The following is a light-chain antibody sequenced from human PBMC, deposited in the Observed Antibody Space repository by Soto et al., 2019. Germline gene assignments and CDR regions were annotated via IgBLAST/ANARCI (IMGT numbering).Light chain of an antibody. CDR3: GSYASSSTLYV. CDR2: DVS. CDR1: SSDVGGYNY. V-gene: IGLV2-14*01. J-gene: IGLJ1*01. Sequence: QSVLTQPASGSGSPGRSITLSCTGTSSDVGGYNYVSWYQQHSGKAPKLMIYDVSNRPSGVSNRFSGSKSGNTASLTISGLQAEDEADYYCGSYASSSTLYVFGTGTKVTVL.